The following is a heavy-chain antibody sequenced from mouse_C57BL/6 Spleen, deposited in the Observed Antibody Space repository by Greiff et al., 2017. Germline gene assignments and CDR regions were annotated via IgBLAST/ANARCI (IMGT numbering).Heavy chain of an antibody. CDR3: ANHYYGSPWFAY. Sequence: EVQLQQSGPVLVKPGASVKMSCKASGYTFTDYYMNWVKQSHGKSLEWIGVINPYNGGTSYNQKFTGKATLTVDKSSSTAYMELNSLTSEDAAVYYSANHYYGSPWFAYWGQGTLVTVSA. V-gene: IGHV1-19*01. CDR1: GYTFTDYY. D-gene: IGHD1-1*01. J-gene: IGHJ3*01. CDR2: INPYNGGT.